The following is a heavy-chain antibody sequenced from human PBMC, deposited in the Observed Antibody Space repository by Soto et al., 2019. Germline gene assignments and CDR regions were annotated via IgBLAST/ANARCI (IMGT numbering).Heavy chain of an antibody. CDR2: INHSGST. Sequence: SETLSLTCAVYGGSFSGYYWSWIRQPPGKGLEWIGEINHSGSTNYNPSLKSRVTISVDTSKNQFSLKLSSVTAADTAVYYCARDRRGGYDSWGQGTLVTVSS. V-gene: IGHV4-34*01. D-gene: IGHD5-12*01. CDR3: ARDRRGGYDS. J-gene: IGHJ5*01. CDR1: GGSFSGYY.